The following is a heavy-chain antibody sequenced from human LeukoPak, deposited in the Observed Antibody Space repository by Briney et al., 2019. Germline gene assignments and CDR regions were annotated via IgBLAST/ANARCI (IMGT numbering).Heavy chain of an antibody. CDR1: GYTSTGYY. Sequence: ASVKVSCKASGYTSTGYYMHWVRQAPGQGLEWMGWINPNSGGTNYAQKFQGWVTMTRDTSISTAYMELSRLRSDDTAVYYCARDAALTYYYGSGSYPHYWGQGTLVTVSS. D-gene: IGHD3-10*01. CDR3: ARDAALTYYYGSGSYPHY. CDR2: INPNSGGT. V-gene: IGHV1-2*04. J-gene: IGHJ4*02.